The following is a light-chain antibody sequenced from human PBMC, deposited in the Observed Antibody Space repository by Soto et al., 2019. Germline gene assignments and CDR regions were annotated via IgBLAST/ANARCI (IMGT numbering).Light chain of an antibody. J-gene: IGKJ4*01. V-gene: IGKV3-11*01. CDR3: QQRSNWPPLT. CDR1: QSVSIY. Sequence: EILLTQSPSTLSLSPGERATLSCRASQSVSIYLAWYQQKPGQAPRLLIYDASNRATGIPARFSGSGSATDFTLTISSLEPEDFAVYYCQQRSNWPPLTFGGGTKVEIK. CDR2: DAS.